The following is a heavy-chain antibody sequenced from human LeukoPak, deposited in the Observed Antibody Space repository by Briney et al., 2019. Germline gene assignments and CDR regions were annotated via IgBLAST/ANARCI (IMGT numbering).Heavy chain of an antibody. V-gene: IGHV3-21*04. CDR2: ISSSSSYI. Sequence: GGSLRLSCAASGFTFSSYSMNWVRQAPGKGLEWVSSISSSSSYIYYADSVKGRFTISRDNAKNSLYLQMNSLRAEDTAIYYCAKGDYGSGSSHWFDPWGQGTLVTVSS. J-gene: IGHJ5*02. D-gene: IGHD3-10*01. CDR3: AKGDYGSGSSHWFDP. CDR1: GFTFSSYS.